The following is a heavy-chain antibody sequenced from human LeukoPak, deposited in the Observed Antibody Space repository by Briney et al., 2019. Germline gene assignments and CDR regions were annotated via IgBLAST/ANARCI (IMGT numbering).Heavy chain of an antibody. V-gene: IGHV3-48*01. CDR3: TTSRHSSSWYYNDY. D-gene: IGHD6-13*01. CDR2: ISASSTII. Sequence: GGSLRLSCVGSGFTFSGNSMNWVRQALRRGLEWVSHISASSTIIHYADSVKGRVTISRDNAKNSVFLQMNRLRVEDTAVYYCTTSRHSSSWYYNDYWGQGILVTVS. CDR1: GFTFSGNS. J-gene: IGHJ4*02.